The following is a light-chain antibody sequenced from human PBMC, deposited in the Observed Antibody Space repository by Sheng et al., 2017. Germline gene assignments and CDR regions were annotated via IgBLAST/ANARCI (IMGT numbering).Light chain of an antibody. V-gene: IGKV3-11*01. CDR2: DAS. CDR1: QSVSSY. J-gene: IGKJ4*01. Sequence: EIVMTQSPGTLSVSQGERATLSCRASQSVSSYLAWYQQKPGQAPRLLIYDASNRATGIPARFSGSGSGTDFTLTISSLEPEDFAVYYCQQRTNWLTFGGGTKVEI. CDR3: QQRTNWLT.